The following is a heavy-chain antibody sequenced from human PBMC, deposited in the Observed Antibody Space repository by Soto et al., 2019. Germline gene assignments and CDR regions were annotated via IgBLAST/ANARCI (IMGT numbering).Heavy chain of an antibody. Sequence: QVQLVQSGAEEKKPGASVKVSCKASGYTFTSYAMHWVRQAPGQRLEWMGWINAGNGNTKYSQKFQGRVTITRDTSASTAYMELSSLRSEDTAVYYCARGELSLYRYYYYYGMDVWGQGTTVTVSS. CDR1: GYTFTSYA. J-gene: IGHJ6*02. V-gene: IGHV1-3*05. CDR2: INAGNGNT. CDR3: ARGELSLYRYYYYYGMDV. D-gene: IGHD3-16*02.